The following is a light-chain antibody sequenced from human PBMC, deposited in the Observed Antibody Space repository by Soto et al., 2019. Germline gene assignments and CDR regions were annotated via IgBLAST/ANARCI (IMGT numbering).Light chain of an antibody. Sequence: QPASVSGSPGQSITISCTGTSSDVGGYRYVSWYQQHPGKAPKLMIYDVSNRPSGVSNRFSGSKSGNTASLTISGLQAEDEADYYCSSYTSSSRYVFGSGTKLTVL. CDR3: SSYTSSSRYV. CDR1: SSDVGGYRY. J-gene: IGLJ1*01. CDR2: DVS. V-gene: IGLV2-14*01.